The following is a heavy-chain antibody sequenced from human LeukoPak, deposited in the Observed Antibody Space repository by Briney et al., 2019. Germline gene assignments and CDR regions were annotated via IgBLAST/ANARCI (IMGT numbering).Heavy chain of an antibody. Sequence: GGSLRLSCAASGFTFGNYAMSWVRQAPGKGLEWVSVNSGGRTYYADSVKGRFTISRDNSKNTLYLQMSSLRAEDTAVYHCAKGHSDSSGYLWPFDYWGQGTLVTVSS. CDR1: GFTFGNYA. J-gene: IGHJ4*02. V-gene: IGHV3-23*01. CDR3: AKGHSDSSGYLWPFDY. D-gene: IGHD3-22*01. CDR2: NSGGRT.